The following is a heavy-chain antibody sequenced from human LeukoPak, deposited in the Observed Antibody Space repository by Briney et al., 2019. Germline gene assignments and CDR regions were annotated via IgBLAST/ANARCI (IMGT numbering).Heavy chain of an antibody. D-gene: IGHD5-12*01. CDR2: IWYDGSNK. CDR3: ARELIVATIGYHYYGMDA. Sequence: PGGSLRLSCAASGFTFSSYGMHWVRQAPGKGMEWVAVIWYDGSNKYYADSVKGRFTISRDNSKNTLYLQMNSLRAEDTAVYYCARELIVATIGYHYYGMDAWGQGTTVTVSS. CDR1: GFTFSSYG. V-gene: IGHV3-33*08. J-gene: IGHJ6*02.